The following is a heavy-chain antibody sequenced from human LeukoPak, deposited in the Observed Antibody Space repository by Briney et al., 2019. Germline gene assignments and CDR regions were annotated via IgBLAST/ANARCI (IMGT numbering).Heavy chain of an antibody. D-gene: IGHD1-14*01. CDR3: ARGPRNDP. Sequence: ASVKVSCKTSGYPFTTYEINWVRQAAGQGLEWMGWVHPDTGYADYAQKFQGRVTMTSDTSISTAYMELSSLRSDDTAVYFCARGPRNDPWGQGSLVTVSS. CDR2: VHPDTGYA. J-gene: IGHJ5*02. CDR1: GYPFTTYE. V-gene: IGHV1-8*01.